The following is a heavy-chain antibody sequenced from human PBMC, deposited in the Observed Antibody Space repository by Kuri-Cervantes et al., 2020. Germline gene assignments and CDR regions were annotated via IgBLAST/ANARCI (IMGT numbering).Heavy chain of an antibody. CDR3: ARVDRAMRVRGGNGGY. D-gene: IGHD3-10*01. CDR1: GYSISSGYY. J-gene: IGHJ4*02. V-gene: IGHV4-34*01. CDR2: INHSGST. Sequence: SETLSLTCAVFGYSISSGYYWSWIRQPPGKGLEWIGEINHSGSTNYNPSLKSRVTISVDTSKNQFSLKLSSVTAADTAVYYCARVDRAMRVRGGNGGYWGQGTLVTVSS.